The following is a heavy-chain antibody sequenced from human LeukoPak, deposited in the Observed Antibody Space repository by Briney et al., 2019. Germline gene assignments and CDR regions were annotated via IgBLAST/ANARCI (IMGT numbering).Heavy chain of an antibody. V-gene: IGHV3-30*04. CDR2: ISYDGSNK. J-gene: IGHJ4*02. CDR3: ARAWVNFLDY. D-gene: IGHD2-21*01. Sequence: PGGSLRLSCAASGFTLSSYAMHWVRQAPGKGLEWVAVISYDGSNKYYADSVKGRFTISRDNSKNTLYLQMNSLRAEDTAVYYCARAWVNFLDYWGQGTLVTVSS. CDR1: GFTLSSYA.